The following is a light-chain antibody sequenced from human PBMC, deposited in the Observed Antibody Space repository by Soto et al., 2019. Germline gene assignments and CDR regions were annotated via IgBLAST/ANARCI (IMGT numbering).Light chain of an antibody. Sequence: DIVVTQSPATLSASPGERVTLSCRASQFVSSRLAWYQQRPGQVPRLLIYDTSTRAPGISARFSGSGSGTEFTLTISRLQSEDFAVCYCHEYIQLPPGMFGPGTTVDIK. CDR3: HEYIQLPPGM. CDR1: QFVSSR. J-gene: IGKJ1*01. V-gene: IGKV3-15*01. CDR2: DTS.